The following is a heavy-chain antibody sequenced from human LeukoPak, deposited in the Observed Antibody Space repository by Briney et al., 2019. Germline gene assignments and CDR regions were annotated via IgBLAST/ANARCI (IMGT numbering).Heavy chain of an antibody. V-gene: IGHV4-34*01. CDR2: INHSGST. Sequence: SETLSLTCAVYGGSFSGYYWSWIRQPPGKGLEWIGEINHSGSTNYSPSLKSRVTISVDTSKNQFSLKLSSVTAADTAVYYCVFGRGYSYGYGNYWGQGTLVTVSS. CDR3: VFGRGYSYGYGNY. D-gene: IGHD5-18*01. CDR1: GGSFSGYY. J-gene: IGHJ4*02.